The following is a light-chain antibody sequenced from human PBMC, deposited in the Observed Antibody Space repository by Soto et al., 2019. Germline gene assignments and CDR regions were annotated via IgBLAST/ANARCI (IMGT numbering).Light chain of an antibody. CDR3: CSYTSSTTPL. CDR2: DIN. CDR1: SSDVGNYIF. J-gene: IGLJ2*01. Sequence: QSALTQPASVSGSPGQSITISCTGTSSDVGNYIFVSWYRQHPGKAPKLMIYDINNRPSGVSNRFSGSKSGNTASLTISGLQAEDEADYYCCSYTSSTTPLFGGGTKLTVL. V-gene: IGLV2-14*01.